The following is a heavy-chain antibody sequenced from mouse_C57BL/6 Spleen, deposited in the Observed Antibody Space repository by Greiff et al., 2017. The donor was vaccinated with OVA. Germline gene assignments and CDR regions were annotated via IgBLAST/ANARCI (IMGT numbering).Heavy chain of an antibody. CDR3: ARSPYYDNDVGDMGY. CDR1: GYTFTDYY. V-gene: IGHV1-26*01. CDR2: INPNNGGT. D-gene: IGHD2-4*01. Sequence: EVQLQQSGPELVKPGASVKISCKASGYTFTDYYMNWVKQSPGKSLEWIGDINPNNGGTSYTQKFKGKATLTVDKSSSTAYMELRSLTSEDSAVYDCARSPYYDNDVGDMGYWGQGTSVTVSS. J-gene: IGHJ4*01.